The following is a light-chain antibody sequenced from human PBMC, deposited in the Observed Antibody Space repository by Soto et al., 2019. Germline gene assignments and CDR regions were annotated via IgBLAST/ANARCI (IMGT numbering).Light chain of an antibody. Sequence: EIVLTQSPGTLSLSPGERATLSCKASQSVSSSYLAWYQQKPGQAPRLLMYGASNRASGIPDRFSGGGSGTDFTLTISRLEPEDFAVYYCQQYGSSPPRYTFGQGTKLEIK. V-gene: IGKV3-20*01. CDR2: GAS. CDR3: QQYGSSPPRYT. J-gene: IGKJ2*01. CDR1: QSVSSSY.